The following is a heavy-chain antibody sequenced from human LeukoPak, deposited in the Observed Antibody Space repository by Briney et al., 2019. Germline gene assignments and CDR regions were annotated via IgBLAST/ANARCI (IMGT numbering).Heavy chain of an antibody. D-gene: IGHD6-19*01. CDR1: GFTFSDYY. Sequence: GGSLRLSCAASGFTFSDYYMSWIRQAPGKGLEWVSYISSSGNTTYYADSVKGRFTISRDNAKNSLYLQMNSLRAEDTAVYYCARDSSGWYLQYFQHWGQGTLVTVSS. CDR2: ISSSGNTT. CDR3: ARDSSGWYLQYFQH. J-gene: IGHJ1*01. V-gene: IGHV3-11*01.